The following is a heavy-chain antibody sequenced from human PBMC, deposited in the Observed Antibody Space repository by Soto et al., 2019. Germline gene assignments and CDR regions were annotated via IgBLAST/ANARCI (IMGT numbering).Heavy chain of an antibody. CDR3: ARGDSTDCSNGVCSFFYDHDMDV. D-gene: IGHD2-8*01. CDR1: GYSFTDYH. CDR2: INPKSGGT. J-gene: IGHJ6*02. V-gene: IGHV1-2*04. Sequence: GASVKVSCKASGYSFTDYHIHWVRQAPGQGLEWLGRINPKSGGTSTAQKFQGWVTMTTDTSISTASMELTRLTSDDTAIYYCARGDSTDCSNGVCSFFYDHDMDVWGQGTTVTVSS.